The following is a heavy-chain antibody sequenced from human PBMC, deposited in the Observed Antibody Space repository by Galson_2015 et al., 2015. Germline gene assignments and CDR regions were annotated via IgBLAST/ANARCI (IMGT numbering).Heavy chain of an antibody. V-gene: IGHV1-46*01. Sequence: SVKVSCKASGYKFTTYYIHWVRQAPGQGLDWMGIINPSVGSTRYAQKFQGRVTMTRDTSTSTVYMELSSLRSEDTAVYYCARSIAAAGKNWFDPWGQGTLVTVSS. D-gene: IGHD6-13*01. CDR2: INPSVGST. J-gene: IGHJ5*02. CDR3: ARSIAAAGKNWFDP. CDR1: GYKFTTYY.